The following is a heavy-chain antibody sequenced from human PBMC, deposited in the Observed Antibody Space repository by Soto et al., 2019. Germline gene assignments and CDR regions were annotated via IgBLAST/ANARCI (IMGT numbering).Heavy chain of an antibody. J-gene: IGHJ4*02. V-gene: IGHV3-30-3*01. CDR3: ARDGQFLEWLPTYYFDY. CDR2: ISYDGSNK. CDR1: GFTFSSYA. D-gene: IGHD3-3*01. Sequence: QVQLVESGGGVVQPGRSLRLSCAASGFTFSSYAMHWVRQAPGKGLEWVAVISYDGSNKYYADSVKGRFTISRDNSKNTLYLQTNSLRAEDTAVYYCARDGQFLEWLPTYYFDYWGQGTLVTVSS.